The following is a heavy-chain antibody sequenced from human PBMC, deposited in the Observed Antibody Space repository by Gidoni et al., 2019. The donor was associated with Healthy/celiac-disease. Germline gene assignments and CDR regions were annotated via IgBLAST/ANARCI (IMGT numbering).Heavy chain of an antibody. Sequence: QVQLQESGPGLVKPSQTLSLTCTVSCCSISSGAYYWSCLRQHPGKCLEWIGYIYYSGSTYHNPSLKSRVTISVDTSKNQFSLKLSSVTAADTAVYYCARETLFSDYGDPSEPALSWYFDLWGRGTLVTVSS. J-gene: IGHJ2*01. CDR1: CCSISSGAYY. CDR3: ARETLFSDYGDPSEPALSWYFDL. V-gene: IGHV4-31*03. D-gene: IGHD4-17*01. CDR2: IYYSGST.